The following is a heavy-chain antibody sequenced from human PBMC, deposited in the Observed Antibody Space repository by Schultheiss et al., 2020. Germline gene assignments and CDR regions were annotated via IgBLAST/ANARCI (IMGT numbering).Heavy chain of an antibody. Sequence: SETLSLTCTVSGGSISSYYWGWIRQPPGKGLEWIGSIYYSGSTYYNPSLKSRVTISVDTSKNQFSLKLSSVTAADTAVYYCARVRPGDYWGQGTLVTVSS. CDR3: ARVRPGDY. CDR1: GGSISSYY. D-gene: IGHD2-2*01. J-gene: IGHJ4*02. V-gene: IGHV4-39*07. CDR2: IYYSGST.